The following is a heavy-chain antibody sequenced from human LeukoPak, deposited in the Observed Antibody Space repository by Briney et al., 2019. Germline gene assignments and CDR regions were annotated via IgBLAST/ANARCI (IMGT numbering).Heavy chain of an antibody. D-gene: IGHD2-2*01. CDR1: GFTFSSYW. CDR2: IKQDGSEK. Sequence: PGGSLRLSCAASGFTFSSYWMSWVRQAPGKGLEWVTNIKQDGSEKYYVDSVKGRFTISRDNAKNSLYLQMNSLRAEDTAVYYCARENRIAYCSSTSCPFYYYYMDVWGKGTTVTVSS. J-gene: IGHJ6*03. V-gene: IGHV3-7*01. CDR3: ARENRIAYCSSTSCPFYYYYMDV.